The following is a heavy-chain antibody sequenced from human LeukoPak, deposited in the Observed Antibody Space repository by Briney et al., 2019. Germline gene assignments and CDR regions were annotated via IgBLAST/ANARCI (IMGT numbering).Heavy chain of an antibody. CDR2: ISWSSETI. CDR1: GFTFDDFA. V-gene: IGHV3-9*01. CDR3: ATLPYYYDSSGSYYFDY. D-gene: IGHD3-22*01. J-gene: IGHJ4*02. Sequence: GGSLRLSCAAYGFTFDDFAMHWVRQAPGKGLEWVSGISWSSETIGYANSVKGRFTISRDNSKNTLYLQMNSLRVEDTAVYYRATLPYYYDSSGSYYFDYWGQGTLVTVSS.